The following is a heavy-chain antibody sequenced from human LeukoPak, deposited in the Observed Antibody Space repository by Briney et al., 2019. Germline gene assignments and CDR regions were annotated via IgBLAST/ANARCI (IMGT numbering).Heavy chain of an antibody. D-gene: IGHD3-9*01. J-gene: IGHJ4*02. Sequence: ASVTVSCKASGYTFTGYYMHWVRQAPGQGLEWMGWINPNSGGTNYAQKFQGRVTMTRDTSISTAYMELSRLRSDDTAVYYCARTASYYDILTGYPLDYWGQGTLVTVSS. V-gene: IGHV1-2*02. CDR2: INPNSGGT. CDR1: GYTFTGYY. CDR3: ARTASYYDILTGYPLDY.